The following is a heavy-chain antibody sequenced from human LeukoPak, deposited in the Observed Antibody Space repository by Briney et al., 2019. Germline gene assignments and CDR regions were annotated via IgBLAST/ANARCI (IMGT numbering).Heavy chain of an antibody. J-gene: IGHJ4*02. Sequence: GGSLRLSCAASGFTFSSYGMHWVRQAPGKGLEWVAFIRYDGSNKYDADSVKGRLTISRDNAKNSLTLQMNSLIAEDTAVYYCARGRFRLEYWGQGALVTVSS. CDR3: ARGRFRLEY. V-gene: IGHV3-30*02. CDR1: GFTFSSYG. D-gene: IGHD3-10*01. CDR2: IRYDGSNK.